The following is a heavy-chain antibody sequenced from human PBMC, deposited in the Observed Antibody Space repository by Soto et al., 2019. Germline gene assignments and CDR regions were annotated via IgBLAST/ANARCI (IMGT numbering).Heavy chain of an antibody. CDR1: GFTFSSYA. Sequence: EVQLLESGGGLVQPGGSLRLSCAASGFTFSSYAMSWVRQAPGKGLEWVSAISGSGGSTYYADSVKGRFTISRHNSKNTLYLQMNSLRAEDTAVYYCAKDLAVAGKRGQGYWGQGTLVTVSS. CDR2: ISGSGGST. V-gene: IGHV3-23*01. CDR3: AKDLAVAGKRGQGY. J-gene: IGHJ4*02. D-gene: IGHD6-19*01.